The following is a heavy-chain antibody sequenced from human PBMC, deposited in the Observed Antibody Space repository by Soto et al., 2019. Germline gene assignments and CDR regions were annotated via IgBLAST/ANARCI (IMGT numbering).Heavy chain of an antibody. J-gene: IGHJ6*03. CDR3: AKGLKNARDYYYMDV. CDR1: GFTFSSYA. CDR2: ISGSGGST. Sequence: EVQLLESGGGLVQPGGSLRLSCAASGFTFSSYAMSWVRQAPGKGLEWVSAISGSGGSTYYADSVKGRFTISRDNSKNTLYLEMNSLRAEDTAVYYCAKGLKNARDYYYMDVWGKGTTVTVSS. V-gene: IGHV3-23*01. D-gene: IGHD6-6*01.